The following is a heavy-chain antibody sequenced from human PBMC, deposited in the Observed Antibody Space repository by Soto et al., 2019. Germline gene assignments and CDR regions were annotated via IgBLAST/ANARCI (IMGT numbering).Heavy chain of an antibody. CDR1: GYTFTSYG. D-gene: IGHD5-12*01. Sequence: VKVSCKASGYTFTSYGISWVRQAPGQGLEWMGWISAYNGNTNYAQKLQGRVTMTTDTSTSTAYMELRSLRSDDTAVYYCAREESFSGYSGYGIDCWGQGTLVTVSS. CDR3: AREESFSGYSGYGIDC. CDR2: ISAYNGNT. J-gene: IGHJ4*02. V-gene: IGHV1-18*01.